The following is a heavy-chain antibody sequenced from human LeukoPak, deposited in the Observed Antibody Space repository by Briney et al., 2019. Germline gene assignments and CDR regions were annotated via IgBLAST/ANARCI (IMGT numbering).Heavy chain of an antibody. CDR2: ITTSDGNT. D-gene: IGHD7-27*01. V-gene: IGHV3-23*01. J-gene: IGHJ4*02. Sequence: GGSLRLSCAASGFTFSSYTMGWIRQDPGKGLEWVSTITTSDGNTYYADSVKGRFTVSRDNSKNTLFLQMNSLRAEDTAVYYCAKDGGLWVSAHWGDSWGRGTLVTVSS. CDR1: GFTFSSYT. CDR3: AKDGGLWVSAHWGDS.